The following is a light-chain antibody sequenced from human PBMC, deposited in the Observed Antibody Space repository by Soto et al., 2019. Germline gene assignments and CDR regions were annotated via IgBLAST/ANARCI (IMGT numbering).Light chain of an antibody. V-gene: IGLV2-11*01. CDR1: IRDVGGYKY. J-gene: IGLJ2*01. Sequence: QSALTQPRSVSGSPGQSVTSACNGTIRDVGGYKYVSWYQQHPGKAPKLIIHAVSGRPSGVPDRFSGSKSGNTASLTISGLQADDEADYYFCSYAGYYTLVFGGGTKLPVL. CDR3: CSYAGYYTLV. CDR2: AVS.